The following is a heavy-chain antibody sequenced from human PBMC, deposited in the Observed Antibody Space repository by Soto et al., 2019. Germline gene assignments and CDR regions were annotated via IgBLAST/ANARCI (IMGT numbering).Heavy chain of an antibody. V-gene: IGHV1-3*01. CDR1: GYTFTSYA. Sequence: QVPLVQSGAEVKKPGASVKVSCKASGYTFTSYAMHWVRQAPGQRLEWMGWINAGNGNTKYSQKFQGRVTITRDTSASTAYMELSSLRSEDTAVYYCARAPHYYDSSGGGFDYWGQGTLVTVSS. D-gene: IGHD3-22*01. J-gene: IGHJ4*02. CDR3: ARAPHYYDSSGGGFDY. CDR2: INAGNGNT.